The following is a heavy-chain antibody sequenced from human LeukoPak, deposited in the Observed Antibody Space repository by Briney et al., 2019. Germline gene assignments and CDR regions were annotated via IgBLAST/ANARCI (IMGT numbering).Heavy chain of an antibody. J-gene: IGHJ4*02. D-gene: IGHD1-1*01. CDR1: GFTVSSYA. CDR2: ISYDGSNK. Sequence: PGGSLRLSCAASGFTVSSYAMHWVRQAPGKGLEWVAVISYDGSNKYYADSVKGRFTISRDNSKNTLYLQMNSLRAEDTAVYYCARAWTAHFDYWGQGTLVTVSS. V-gene: IGHV3-30-3*01. CDR3: ARAWTAHFDY.